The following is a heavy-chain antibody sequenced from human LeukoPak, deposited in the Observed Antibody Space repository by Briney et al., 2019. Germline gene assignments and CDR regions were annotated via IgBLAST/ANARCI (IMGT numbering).Heavy chain of an antibody. V-gene: IGHV3-48*01. CDR2: IGGRTSTI. J-gene: IGHJ4*02. CDR1: GFKFTGYI. Sequence: GGSLRLSCAASGFKFTGYIMTWVRQAPGKGLEWVSYIGGRTSTIKYADSVRGRFTVSRDNAKNSLYLQMTSLRAEDTAVYYCARGQGAVTTVYWGQGTLVTVSS. CDR3: ARGQGAVTTVY. D-gene: IGHD4-17*01.